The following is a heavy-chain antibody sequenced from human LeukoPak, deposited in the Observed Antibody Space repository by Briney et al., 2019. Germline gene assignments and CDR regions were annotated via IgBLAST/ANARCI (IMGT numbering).Heavy chain of an antibody. CDR1: GFTFSSNG. J-gene: IGHJ4*02. D-gene: IGHD3-22*01. CDR3: AGRGYSDSSGYDY. Sequence: GGTLRLSCAASGFTFSSNGMSWVRQAPGKGLGWVSSISGDSTDIYYADSLMGRSTISRDNAKNSLYLQINSLRAEDTAIYYCAGRGYSDSSGYDYWGQGTLVTVSS. V-gene: IGHV3-21*01. CDR2: ISGDSTDI.